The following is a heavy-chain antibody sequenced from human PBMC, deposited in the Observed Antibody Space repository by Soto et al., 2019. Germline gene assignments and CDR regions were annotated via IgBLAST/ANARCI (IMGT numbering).Heavy chain of an antibody. J-gene: IGHJ4*02. V-gene: IGHV3-30-3*01. D-gene: IGHD6-13*01. CDR3: ARTLIGSSWSTNYS. Sequence: QVQLVESGGGVVQPGRSLRLSCAASGFTFSSYAMNWVRQAPGTVLDWVAVISYDGNNKYYADSVKGRFTISRDNSKNTVYLQMNSLRVEDTAVYYCARTLIGSSWSTNYSWGQGTLVSVSS. CDR1: GFTFSSYA. CDR2: ISYDGNNK.